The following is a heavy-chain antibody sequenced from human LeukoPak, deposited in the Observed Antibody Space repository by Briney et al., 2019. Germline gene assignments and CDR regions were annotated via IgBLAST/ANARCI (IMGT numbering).Heavy chain of an antibody. CDR3: ARGYYGSGSYFDY. D-gene: IGHD3-10*01. V-gene: IGHV4-38-2*02. CDR2: IYHGGST. CDR1: GYSISSGYY. Sequence: SETLSLTCTVSGYSISSGYYWGWIRQPPGKGLEWIGNIYHGGSTYYNPSLKSRVTISVDTSKNQFSLKLSSVTAADTAVYYCARGYYGSGSYFDYWGQGTLVTVSS. J-gene: IGHJ4*02.